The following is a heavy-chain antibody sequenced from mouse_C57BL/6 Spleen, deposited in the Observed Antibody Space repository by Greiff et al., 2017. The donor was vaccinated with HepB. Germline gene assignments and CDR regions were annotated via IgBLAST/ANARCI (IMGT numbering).Heavy chain of an antibody. V-gene: IGHV1-9*01. CDR3: ARCLYYYGSTYYAMDY. Sequence: VQLQQSGAELLKPGASVKLSCKATGYTFTGYWIEWVKQRPGHGLEWIGEILPGSGSTNYKEKFKGKATFTADTSSNTAYMQLSSLTTEDAAIYYCARCLYYYGSTYYAMDYWGQGTSVTVSS. CDR2: ILPGSGST. CDR1: GYTFTGYW. J-gene: IGHJ4*01. D-gene: IGHD1-1*01.